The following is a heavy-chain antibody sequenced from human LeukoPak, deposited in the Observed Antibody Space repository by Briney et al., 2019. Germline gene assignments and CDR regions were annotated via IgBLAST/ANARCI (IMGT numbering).Heavy chain of an antibody. CDR2: IREDGSQK. D-gene: IGHD4-17*01. CDR1: GFSFSTFW. J-gene: IGHJ6*03. CDR3: AREYGDYGGLYYYYYYMDV. V-gene: IGHV3-7*01. Sequence: GGSLRLSCAASGFSFSTFWMGWVRQAPGQGLEWVANIREDGSQKYYVDSVKGRFTISRDNSKNTLYLQMNSLRAEDTAVYYCAREYGDYGGLYYYYYYMDVWGKGTTVTVSS.